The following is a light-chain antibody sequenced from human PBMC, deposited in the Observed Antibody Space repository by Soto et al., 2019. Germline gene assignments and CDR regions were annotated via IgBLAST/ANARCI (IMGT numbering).Light chain of an antibody. J-gene: IGKJ3*01. Sequence: DIQLTQSPSFLSASIGDRVTITCRASQGMSGHLAWYQQKPGKAPELLIYAADTLQSGVPSRFSGSRSGTEFTLAISSLQPEDVATYCQQFHNYPMSIFGPGTTVDIK. V-gene: IGKV1-9*01. CDR2: AAD. CDR1: QGMSGH. CDR3: QQFHNYPMSI.